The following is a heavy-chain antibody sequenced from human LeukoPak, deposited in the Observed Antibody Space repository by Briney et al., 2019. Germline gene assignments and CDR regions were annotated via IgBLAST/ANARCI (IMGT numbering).Heavy chain of an antibody. CDR3: ARDRAASDI. D-gene: IGHD6-25*01. Sequence: GGSLRLSCAASGFTFSAYWMSWVRQAPGKGLEWVSYISSSSSIIKYADSVKGRFTISRDNAKNSLYLQMNSLRGEDTAVYYCARDRAASDIWGQGTMVTVSS. CDR1: GFTFSAYW. V-gene: IGHV3-48*01. J-gene: IGHJ3*02. CDR2: ISSSSSII.